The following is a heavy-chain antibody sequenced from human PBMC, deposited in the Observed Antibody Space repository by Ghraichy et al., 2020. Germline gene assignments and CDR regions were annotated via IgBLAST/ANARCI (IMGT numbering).Heavy chain of an antibody. V-gene: IGHV3-30*18. CDR3: AKGPYCSGGSCHAGELD. Sequence: GGSLRLSCVASGFTFSNFGMYWVRQAPGKGLEWVADISYDGSNENYADSVKGRFTISRDNSKNTLYLQVNTLRVEDTAVYYCAKGPYCSGGSCHAGELDWGQGILVTV. CDR2: ISYDGSNE. D-gene: IGHD2-15*01. CDR1: GFTFSNFG. J-gene: IGHJ4*02.